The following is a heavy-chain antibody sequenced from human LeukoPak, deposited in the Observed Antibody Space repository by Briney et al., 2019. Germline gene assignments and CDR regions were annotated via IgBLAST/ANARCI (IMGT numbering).Heavy chain of an antibody. J-gene: IGHJ3*02. D-gene: IGHD3-22*01. Sequence: PSETLSLTCTGSGGSISSYYWSWIRQPAGKGLEWIGRIYTSGSTNYNPSLKSRVTMSVDTSKNQFSLKLSSVTAADTAVYYCARLRVYYYDSSGYSLGAFDIWGQGTMVTVSS. CDR2: IYTSGST. CDR1: GGSISSYY. CDR3: ARLRVYYYDSSGYSLGAFDI. V-gene: IGHV4-4*07.